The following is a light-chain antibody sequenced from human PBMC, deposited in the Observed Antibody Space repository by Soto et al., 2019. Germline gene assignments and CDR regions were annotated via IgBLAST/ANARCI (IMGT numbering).Light chain of an antibody. Sequence: EIVMTQSPATLSVSPGERVTLSCRASQSVGSNLAWYQQKPGQVPRLLIYGESSRATGIPTTFSGSGSGAEFTLTISSLQSEDFAIYYCQQYSNWPFTVGQGTKVDIK. J-gene: IGKJ2*01. CDR3: QQYSNWPFT. V-gene: IGKV3-15*01. CDR2: GES. CDR1: QSVGSN.